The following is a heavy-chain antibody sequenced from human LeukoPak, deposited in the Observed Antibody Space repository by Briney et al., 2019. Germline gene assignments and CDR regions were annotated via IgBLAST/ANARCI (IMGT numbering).Heavy chain of an antibody. D-gene: IGHD5-12*01. CDR1: GFTFSSYA. V-gene: IGHV3-23*01. Sequence: GGSLRLSCAASGFTFSSYAMSWVRQAPGKGLEWASAISGSGGSAYYADSVKGRFTISRDNSKNTLYLQMNSLRAEDTAVYYCAKAGGYDYFFDYWGQGTLVTVSS. CDR3: AKAGGYDYFFDY. CDR2: ISGSGGSA. J-gene: IGHJ4*02.